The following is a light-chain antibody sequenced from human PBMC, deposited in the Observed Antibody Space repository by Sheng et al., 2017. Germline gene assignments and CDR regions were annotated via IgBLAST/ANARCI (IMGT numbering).Light chain of an antibody. Sequence: EIVLTQSPGTLSLSPGERVTLSCRASQSVRSYLAWYQQKPGQAPRLLIYAASSRAAGIPDRFSGSGSGTDFTLTISRLEPEDFAVYYCQQYGSSPPITFGQGTRLEIK. CDR3: QQYGSSPPIT. CDR1: QSVRSY. CDR2: AAS. J-gene: IGKJ5*01. V-gene: IGKV3-20*01.